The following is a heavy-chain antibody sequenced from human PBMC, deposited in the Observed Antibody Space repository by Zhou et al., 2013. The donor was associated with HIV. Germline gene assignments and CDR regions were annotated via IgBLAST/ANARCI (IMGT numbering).Heavy chain of an antibody. V-gene: IGHV4-38-2*01. J-gene: IGHJ4*02. CDR3: ARRPRYGRDYDYFDY. D-gene: IGHD4-17*01. Sequence: QVQLQESGPGLVKPSETLSLTCAVSGYSISSGYYWGWIRQPPGKGLEWIGSIYHSGSTYYNPSLKSRVTISVDTSKNQFSLKLSSVTAADTAVYYCARRPRYGRDYDYFDYWGQGTLVTVSS. CDR2: IYHSGST. CDR1: GYSISSGYY.